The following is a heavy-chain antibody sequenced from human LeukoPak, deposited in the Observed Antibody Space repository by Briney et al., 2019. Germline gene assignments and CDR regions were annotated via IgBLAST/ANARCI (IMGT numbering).Heavy chain of an antibody. V-gene: IGHV4-59*01. CDR3: AATIRRDYGDTNLDY. J-gene: IGHJ4*02. Sequence: SETLSLTCTVPGDSINNYFWSWIRQPPGKGLEWIGYTLNGVHTNYNPSLKSRVTISGDTSKNRLSLKLTSVTAADTAVYYCAATIRRDYGDTNLDYWGQGTLVTVSS. CDR1: GDSINNYF. D-gene: IGHD4/OR15-4a*01. CDR2: TLNGVHT.